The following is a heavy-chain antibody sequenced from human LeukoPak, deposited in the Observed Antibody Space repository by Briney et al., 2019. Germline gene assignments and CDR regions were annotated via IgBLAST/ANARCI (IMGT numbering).Heavy chain of an antibody. D-gene: IGHD3-16*01. CDR1: GYTFTNYY. CDR3: ARVGHQGDFDY. Sequence: ASVKVSCKASGYTFTNYYIHWLRQAPGQGLAWMGWINPNSGGTNYAQKFQGRVTMTRDTSISTAYMELSRLRSDDTAVYYCARVGHQGDFDYWGQGTLVTVSS. V-gene: IGHV1-2*02. J-gene: IGHJ4*02. CDR2: INPNSGGT.